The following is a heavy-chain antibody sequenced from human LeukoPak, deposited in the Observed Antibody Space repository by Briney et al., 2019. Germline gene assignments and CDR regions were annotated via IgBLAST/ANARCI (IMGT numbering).Heavy chain of an antibody. V-gene: IGHV3-23*01. CDR3: AKLMVRGVMDTYYFDY. D-gene: IGHD3-10*01. J-gene: IGHJ4*02. Sequence: PGGSLRLSCAASGFTFSSYAMSWVRQAPGKGLEWVSVISGSGGSTYYADSVKGRFTISRDNSKNALYLQMKSLRAEDTAVYYCAKLMVRGVMDTYYFDYWGQGTLVTVSS. CDR2: ISGSGGST. CDR1: GFTFSSYA.